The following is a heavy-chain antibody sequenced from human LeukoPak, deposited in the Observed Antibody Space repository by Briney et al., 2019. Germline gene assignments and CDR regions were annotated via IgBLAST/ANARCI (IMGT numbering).Heavy chain of an antibody. D-gene: IGHD2-2*01. J-gene: IGHJ3*02. CDR2: ISAYNGNT. V-gene: IGHV1-18*01. Sequence: ASVKVSCKASGYTFTSYGISWVRQAPGQGLEWMGWISAYNGNTNYAQKLQGRVTMTTDTSTSTAYMELRSLRSDDTAVYYCARDRWLQDIVVVPATTAFDIWGQGTMVTVSS. CDR1: GYTFTSYG. CDR3: ARDRWLQDIVVVPATTAFDI.